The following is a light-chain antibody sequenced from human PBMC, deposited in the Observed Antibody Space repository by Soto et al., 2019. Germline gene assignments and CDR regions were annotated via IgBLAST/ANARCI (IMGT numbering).Light chain of an antibody. CDR3: QQYQTWPRT. CDR1: QSVSSSY. CDR2: GAS. J-gene: IGKJ1*01. V-gene: IGKV3-15*01. Sequence: EIVLTQSPATLSLSPGERATLSCRASQSVSSSYLAWYQQKPGQAPRLLVYGASTRATGFPARFSGSGSGTEFTLTISSLQSEDVAIYYCQQYQTWPRTFGQGTKVDTK.